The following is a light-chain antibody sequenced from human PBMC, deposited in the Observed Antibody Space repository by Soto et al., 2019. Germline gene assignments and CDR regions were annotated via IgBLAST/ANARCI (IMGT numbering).Light chain of an antibody. J-gene: IGLJ3*02. CDR1: SSNIGAGYD. V-gene: IGLV1-40*01. CDR3: QSYDSSLSDGV. Sequence: QSVLTQPPSVSGAPGQRVTISCTRSSSNIGAGYDVHWYQQLPGTAPKLLIYGNSNRPSGVPDRFSGSKSGTSASLAITGLQAEDEADYYCQSYDSSLSDGVFGGGTKLTVL. CDR2: GNS.